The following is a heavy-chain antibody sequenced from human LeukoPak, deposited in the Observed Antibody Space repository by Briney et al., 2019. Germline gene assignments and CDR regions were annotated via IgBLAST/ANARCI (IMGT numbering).Heavy chain of an antibody. CDR1: GYIFTNYA. V-gene: IGHV1-3*03. Sequence: ASVKVSCKTSGYIFTNYAMHWVRQAPGQGLELMGWINVGNGHTKYSQDFQGRVTITRDTSATSVYMEVSSLRTADMAVYFCARGYCSGGSCYPSDYYYYMDVWGKGTTVTVSS. D-gene: IGHD2-15*01. J-gene: IGHJ6*03. CDR3: ARGYCSGGSCYPSDYYYYMDV. CDR2: INVGNGHT.